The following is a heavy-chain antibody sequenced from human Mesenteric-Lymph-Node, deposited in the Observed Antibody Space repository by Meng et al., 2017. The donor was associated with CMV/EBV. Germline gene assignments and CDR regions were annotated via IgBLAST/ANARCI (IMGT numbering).Heavy chain of an antibody. J-gene: IGHJ4*02. CDR3: ARGIYSGYDYGY. D-gene: IGHD5-12*01. Sequence: SCKASGYTFNSYAMHWVRQAPGQRLEWMGWINAGNGNTKYSQKFQGRVTITRDTSASTAYMELSSLRSEDTAVYYCARGIYSGYDYGYWGQGTLVTVSS. CDR1: GYTFNSYA. V-gene: IGHV1-3*01. CDR2: INAGNGNT.